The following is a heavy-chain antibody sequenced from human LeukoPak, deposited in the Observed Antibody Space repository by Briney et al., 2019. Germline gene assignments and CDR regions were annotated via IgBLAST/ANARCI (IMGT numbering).Heavy chain of an antibody. V-gene: IGHV3-23*01. CDR1: GFTFNNYG. CDR3: AKDGYYDSNSSTGEQNYYGMDV. CDR2: LSGSGGST. D-gene: IGHD3-22*01. Sequence: GGSLRLSCAASGFTFNNYGMSWVRQAPGKGLEWVSSLSGSGGSTYYADSVKGRFTISRDNSKNTLYLQMNSLRAEDTAVYYCAKDGYYDSNSSTGEQNYYGMDVWGQGTTVTVSS. J-gene: IGHJ6*02.